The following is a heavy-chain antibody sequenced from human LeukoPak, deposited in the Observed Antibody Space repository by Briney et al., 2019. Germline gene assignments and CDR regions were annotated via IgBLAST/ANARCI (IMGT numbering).Heavy chain of an antibody. Sequence: GGSLRLSCAASGFTFINYAMSWVRQAPGKGLEWVAQINQDGSEEYYMGSVKARFTISRDNAKNSVFLQMNSLRAEDTAVYYCVRDGGVSGYDLLDYWGQGTLVTVSS. D-gene: IGHD5-12*01. CDR1: GFTFINYA. V-gene: IGHV3-7*01. J-gene: IGHJ4*02. CDR2: INQDGSEE. CDR3: VRDGGVSGYDLLDY.